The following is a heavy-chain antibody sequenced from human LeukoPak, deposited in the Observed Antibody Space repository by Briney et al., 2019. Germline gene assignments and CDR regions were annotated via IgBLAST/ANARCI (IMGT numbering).Heavy chain of an antibody. CDR1: GFTVSSDY. J-gene: IGHJ4*02. D-gene: IGHD4-11*01. V-gene: IGHV3-53*01. CDR3: ATLGNYDQDY. CDR2: IFSGGST. Sequence: QTGGCLRLSCAASGFTVSSDYMSWGREAPGEGLGWVSVIFSGGSTYYADSVKGRFTISRDNSKNTPYLQMNSLRAEDTAVYFCATLGNYDQDYWGQGTLVTVSS.